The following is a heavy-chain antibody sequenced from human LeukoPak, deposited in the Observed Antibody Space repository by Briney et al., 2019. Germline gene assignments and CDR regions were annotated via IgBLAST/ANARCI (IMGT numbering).Heavy chain of an antibody. V-gene: IGHV4-39*01. CDR3: ARHPSLVPNWFDP. D-gene: IGHD6-6*01. Sequence: KTSETLSLTCTVSDGSISSSSYYWGWIRQPPGKGLEWIGSIYYSGSTYYNPSLKSRVTISVDTSKNQFSLKLSSVTAADTAVYYCARHPSLVPNWFDPWGQGTLVTVSS. CDR2: IYYSGST. J-gene: IGHJ5*02. CDR1: DGSISSSSYY.